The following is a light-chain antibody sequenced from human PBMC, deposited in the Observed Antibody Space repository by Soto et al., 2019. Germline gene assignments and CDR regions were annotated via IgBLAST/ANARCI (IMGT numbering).Light chain of an antibody. J-gene: IGKJ4*01. CDR1: ENIAKY. CDR3: QQSFSTHALT. V-gene: IGKV1-39*01. Sequence: DIQMTQSPSSLSASVGDRVTITCRASENIAKYLNWYQQKQGKAPKILIYGASSLQSGVPSRFSGSGSGTDFTLTISSLQTEDFAIYYCQQSFSTHALTFGGGTKVEIK. CDR2: GAS.